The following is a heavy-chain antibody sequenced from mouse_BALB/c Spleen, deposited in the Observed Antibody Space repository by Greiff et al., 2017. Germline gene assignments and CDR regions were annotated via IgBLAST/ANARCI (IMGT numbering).Heavy chain of an antibody. CDR1: GFSLTSYG. CDR3: ARNLMGRVPYFDY. J-gene: IGHJ2*01. V-gene: IGHV2-2*02. CDR2: IWSGGST. D-gene: IGHD4-1*01. Sequence: QVQLQQSGPGLVQPSQSLSITCTVSGFSLTSYGVHWVRQSPGKGLEWLGVIWSGGSTDYNAAFISRLSISKDNSKSQVFFKMNSLQANDTAIYYCARNLMGRVPYFDYRGEGTTLTVSS.